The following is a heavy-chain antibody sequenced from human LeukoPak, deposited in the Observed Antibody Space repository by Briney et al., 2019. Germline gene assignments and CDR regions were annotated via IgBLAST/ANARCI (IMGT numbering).Heavy chain of an antibody. CDR1: GGSINSGSYY. CDR3: ARLVGAVAGAC. D-gene: IGHD6-19*01. V-gene: IGHV4-39*01. Sequence: PSETLSLTCTVSGGSINSGSYYWGWIRQPPGKGLEWIASTDYSESTYYNMSLKSRVTISVDTSKNQFSLKLSFVTAADTAVYYCARLVGAVAGACWGQGTLVTVSS. CDR2: TDYSEST. J-gene: IGHJ4*02.